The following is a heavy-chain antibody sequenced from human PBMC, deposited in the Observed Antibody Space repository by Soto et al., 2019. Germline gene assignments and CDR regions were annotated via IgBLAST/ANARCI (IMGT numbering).Heavy chain of an antibody. V-gene: IGHV4-39*01. D-gene: IGHD6-13*01. CDR3: ARQSEAGFDY. CDR1: GGSISSSSYY. Sequence: QLQLQESGPGLVKPSETLSLTCTVSGGSISSSSYYWGWIRQPPGKGLEWIGSIYYSGSTYYNPSLKSRVTISVDTSKNQFSLKLGSVTAADTAVYYCARQSEAGFDYWGQGTLVTVSS. J-gene: IGHJ4*02. CDR2: IYYSGST.